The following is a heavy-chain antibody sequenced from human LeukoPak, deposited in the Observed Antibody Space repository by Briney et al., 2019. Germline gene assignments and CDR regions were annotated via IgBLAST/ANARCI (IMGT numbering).Heavy chain of an antibody. CDR3: ARLEGDTAMVDY. D-gene: IGHD5-18*01. CDR1: VGSISSSS. J-gene: IGHJ4*02. Sequence: PSETLSLTCTVSVGSISSSSYYGGWIRQPPGKGREWVSSMSSSSSYIYYADWLKARSTISRDNAKNSLYMQLKSLSAEDTAVYYCARLEGDTAMVDYWGQGLLVTVSS. CDR2: MSSSSSYI. V-gene: IGHV3-21*01.